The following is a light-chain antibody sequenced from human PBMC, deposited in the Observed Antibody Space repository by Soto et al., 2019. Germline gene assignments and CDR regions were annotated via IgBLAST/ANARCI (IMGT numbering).Light chain of an antibody. CDR3: QVWDSSTAAGV. Sequence: SYELTQPLSVSVALGQTARITCGGNNIGSKNVHWYQHKPGQAPVLVIYRDVNRPSGIPERFSGSNSGNTATLTISRAQAGDGADYYCQVWDSSTAAGVFGGGTQLTVL. CDR2: RDV. V-gene: IGLV3-9*01. J-gene: IGLJ7*01. CDR1: NIGSKN.